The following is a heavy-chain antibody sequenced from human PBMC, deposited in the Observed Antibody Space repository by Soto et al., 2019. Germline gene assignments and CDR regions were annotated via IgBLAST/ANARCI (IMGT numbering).Heavy chain of an antibody. CDR1: GFSFEKHA. CDR2: IKSKTDGGTT. V-gene: IGHV3-15*01. J-gene: IGHJ6*02. Sequence: GGSLRLSCEGSGFSFEKHAMSWVRQAPGKGLEWVGRIKSKTDGGTTDYAAPVKGRFTISRDDSKNTLYLQMNSLKTEDTAVYYCTTGPPITIFGVVIFPLYYYGMDVWGQGTTVTVSS. D-gene: IGHD3-3*01. CDR3: TTGPPITIFGVVIFPLYYYGMDV.